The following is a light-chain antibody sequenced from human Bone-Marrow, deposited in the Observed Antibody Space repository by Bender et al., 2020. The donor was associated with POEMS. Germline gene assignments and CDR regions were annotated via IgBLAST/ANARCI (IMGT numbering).Light chain of an antibody. CDR2: DVN. V-gene: IGLV2-14*03. Sequence: QSALTQSASVSGSPGQSITISCTGTNSDIGTYTYVSWYQQHPGKAPRLIIYDVNNRPSGVSNRFSGSKSGNTASLTISGLQAEDEADYYCSLYTSSSTLVLLGGGTKLTVL. CDR3: SLYTSSSTLVL. CDR1: NSDIGTYTY. J-gene: IGLJ3*02.